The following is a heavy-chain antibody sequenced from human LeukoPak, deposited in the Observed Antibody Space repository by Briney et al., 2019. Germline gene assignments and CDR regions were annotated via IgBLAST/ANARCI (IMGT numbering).Heavy chain of an antibody. CDR3: ARVHRTPIYGDSIYWYFDL. CDR2: IYTSGST. V-gene: IGHV4-4*07. CDR1: GGSISSYY. Sequence: SETLSLTCTVSGGSISSYYWSWIRQPAGKGREWIGRIYTSGSTNYNPSLKSRVTISVDKSKNQFSLKLSSVTAADTAVYYCARVHRTPIYGDSIYWYFDLWGRGTLVTVSS. J-gene: IGHJ2*01. D-gene: IGHD4-17*01.